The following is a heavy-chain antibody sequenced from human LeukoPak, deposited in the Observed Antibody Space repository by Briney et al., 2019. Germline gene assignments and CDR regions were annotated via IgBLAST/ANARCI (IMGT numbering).Heavy chain of an antibody. D-gene: IGHD2-8*02. CDR1: GLSVSGYW. J-gene: IGHJ6*03. V-gene: IGHV3-7*01. CDR3: ASRYCTGVNCFAASYMCMDV. CDR2: IKQDGSEK. Sequence: GGSLRLSCAASGLSVSGYWLTWVRQAPGKGLEWVANIKQDGSEKNCVDSVKGRITISRDNADNSLYLEMTNLRVEDTAVYFCASRYCTGVNCFAASYMCMDVWGKGTTVTVSS.